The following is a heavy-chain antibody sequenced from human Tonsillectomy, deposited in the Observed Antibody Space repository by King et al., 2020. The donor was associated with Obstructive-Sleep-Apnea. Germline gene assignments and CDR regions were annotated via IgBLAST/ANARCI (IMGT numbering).Heavy chain of an antibody. CDR2: IYYSGST. CDR3: VRERHDYDYYYYYGMDV. Sequence: LQLQESGPGLVKPSQTLSLTCTVSGGSISSGDYYWSWIRKPPGKGLEWIGYIYYSGSTYYNPSLKSRLTLSIDTSRSQFSLKLSSVTAADTAGNYCVRERHDYDYYYYYGMDVWGQGTTVTVSS. CDR1: GGSISSGDYY. D-gene: IGHD4-17*01. J-gene: IGHJ6*02. V-gene: IGHV4-30-4*01.